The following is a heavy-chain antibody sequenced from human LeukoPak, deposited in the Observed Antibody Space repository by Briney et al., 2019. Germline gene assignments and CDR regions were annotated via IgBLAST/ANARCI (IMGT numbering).Heavy chain of an antibody. Sequence: SETLSLTCTVSDGSISSSSSYWGWIRQPPGKGLEWIGGIYYSGRTYYNPSLKSRVTISVDTSKNQFSLKLSSVTAADTAVYYCASSSSWYYFDFWGQGTLVTVSS. CDR3: ASSSSWYYFDF. J-gene: IGHJ4*02. CDR2: IYYSGRT. CDR1: DGSISSSSSY. V-gene: IGHV4-39*01. D-gene: IGHD6-13*01.